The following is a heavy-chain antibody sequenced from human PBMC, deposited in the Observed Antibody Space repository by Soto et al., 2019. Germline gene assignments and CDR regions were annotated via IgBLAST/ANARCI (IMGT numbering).Heavy chain of an antibody. J-gene: IGHJ6*02. CDR1: GYSFTSYW. V-gene: IGHV5-51*01. D-gene: IGHD6-13*01. CDR3: ARTSAAGKYYYGMDV. CDR2: IYPGDSDT. Sequence: GASLKISCKVSGYSFTSYWIGWVRQMPGKGLEWMGIIYPGDSDTRYSPSFQGQVTISADKSISTAYLQWSSLKASDTAMYYCARTSAAGKYYYGMDVWGQGTTVTVSS.